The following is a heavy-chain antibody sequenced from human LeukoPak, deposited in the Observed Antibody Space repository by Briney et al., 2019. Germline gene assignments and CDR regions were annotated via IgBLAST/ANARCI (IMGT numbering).Heavy chain of an antibody. Sequence: SETLSLTCTVSGYSISSGYYWGWIRQPPGKGLEWIGSIYHSGSTYYNPSLKSRVTISVDTSKNQFSLKLSSVTAADTAVYYCAGRLYCGGDCYSVYWGQGTLVTVSS. CDR3: AGRLYCGGDCYSVY. J-gene: IGHJ4*02. CDR2: IYHSGST. V-gene: IGHV4-38-2*02. D-gene: IGHD2-21*02. CDR1: GYSISSGYY.